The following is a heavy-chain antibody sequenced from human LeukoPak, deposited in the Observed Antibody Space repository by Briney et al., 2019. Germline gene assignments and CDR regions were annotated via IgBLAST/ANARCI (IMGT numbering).Heavy chain of an antibody. CDR1: GGTFSSYA. J-gene: IGHJ6*02. CDR2: IIPIFGTA. V-gene: IGHV1-69*13. D-gene: IGHD1-26*01. CDR3: ARGGSYPTALYYYYGMDV. Sequence: SVKVSCKASGGTFSSYAISWVRQAPEQGLKWMGGIIPIFGTANYAQKFQGRVTIPADESTSTAYMELSSLRSEDTAVYYCARGGSYPTALYYYYGMDVWGQGTTVTVSS.